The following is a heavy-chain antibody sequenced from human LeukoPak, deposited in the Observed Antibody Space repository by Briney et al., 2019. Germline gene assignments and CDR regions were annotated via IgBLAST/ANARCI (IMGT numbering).Heavy chain of an antibody. CDR2: MNPNSGNT. CDR1: GYTFTSYD. D-gene: IGHD4-17*01. V-gene: IGHV1-8*03. J-gene: IGHJ4*02. Sequence: ASVKVSCKASGYTFTSYDINWVQQATGQGLEWMGWMNPNSGNTGYAQKFQGRVTITRNTSISTAYMELGSLRSEDTAVYYCARYGDYREFDYWGQGTLVTVSS. CDR3: ARYGDYREFDY.